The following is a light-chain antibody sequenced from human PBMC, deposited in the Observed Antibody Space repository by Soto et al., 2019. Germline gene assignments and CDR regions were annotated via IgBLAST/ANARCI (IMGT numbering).Light chain of an antibody. CDR1: SSDVGGLNY. Sequence: QSALTQPASVSGSPGQSIAISCTGTSSDVGGLNYVSWYQQHPGKAPKFMIYDVSSRPSGVSDRFSGSKSGNTASLTISGLQAEDEADYYCASYTTSSTYVFGTGTKLTVL. J-gene: IGLJ1*01. CDR2: DVS. CDR3: ASYTTSSTYV. V-gene: IGLV2-14*03.